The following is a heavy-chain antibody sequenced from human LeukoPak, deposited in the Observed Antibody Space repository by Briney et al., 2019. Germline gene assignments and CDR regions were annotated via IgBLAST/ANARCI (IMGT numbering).Heavy chain of an antibody. CDR2: IYYSGST. CDR3: VRSPRSNYDFWSGYHFDY. CDR1: GGSISSSSYY. Sequence: SETLSLTCTVSGGSISSSSYYWGWIRLPPGKGLEWIGSIYYSGSTYYNPSLKSRVTISVDTSQNQFSLRLSSVTAADTAVYYCVRSPRSNYDFWSGYHFDYWGQGTLVTVSS. J-gene: IGHJ4*02. D-gene: IGHD3-3*01. V-gene: IGHV4-39*01.